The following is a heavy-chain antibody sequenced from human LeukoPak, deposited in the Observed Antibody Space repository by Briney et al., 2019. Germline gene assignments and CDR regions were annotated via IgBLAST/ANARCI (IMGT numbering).Heavy chain of an antibody. CDR2: IIPMYGKT. CDR1: VGTLSTYA. CDR3: ARGLAPPGVINLNWFDS. V-gene: IGHV1-69*13. Sequence: SEKVSCKASVGTLSTYAINWVREAPGQGVECIGGIIPMYGKTNYAQKFQGRVTIIADESTSTAYMELSSLPSEDTAVYYCARGLAPPGVINLNWFDSWGQGTVVTVSS. J-gene: IGHJ5*01. D-gene: IGHD3-16*02.